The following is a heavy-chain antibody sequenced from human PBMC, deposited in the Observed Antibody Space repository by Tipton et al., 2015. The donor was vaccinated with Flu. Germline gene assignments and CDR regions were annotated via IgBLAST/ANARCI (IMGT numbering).Heavy chain of an antibody. Sequence: TLSLTCTVSGGSISRGSYYWSWIRQPAGKGLEWIGLIYPSGSANYNPSLKSRATISVDTSKDQFSLSLTSVTAADTAVYYCVRDRWNGFDTWGQGTRVTVSS. CDR3: VRDRWNGFDT. CDR2: IYPSGSA. CDR1: GGSISRGSYY. D-gene: IGHD4-23*01. J-gene: IGHJ3*02. V-gene: IGHV4-61*02.